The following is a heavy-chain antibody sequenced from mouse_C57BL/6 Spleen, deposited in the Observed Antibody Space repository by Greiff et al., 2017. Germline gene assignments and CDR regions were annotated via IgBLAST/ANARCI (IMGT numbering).Heavy chain of an antibody. CDR2: IYPGDGDT. CDR3: ARVYGSSPYYYAMDY. CDR1: GYAFSSSW. Sequence: VQLQQSGPELVKPGASVKISCKASGYAFSSSWMNWVKQRPGQGLEWIGRIYPGDGDTNYNGKFKGKATLTADKSSSTAYMQLSSLTSEDSAVYFCARVYGSSPYYYAMDYWGQGTSVTVSS. V-gene: IGHV1-82*01. D-gene: IGHD1-1*01. J-gene: IGHJ4*01.